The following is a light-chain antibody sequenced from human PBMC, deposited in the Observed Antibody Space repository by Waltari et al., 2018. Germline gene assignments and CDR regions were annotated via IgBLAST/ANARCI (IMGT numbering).Light chain of an antibody. CDR3: TSYSGSDTVV. V-gene: IGLV2-8*01. J-gene: IGLJ2*01. CDR2: EVT. CDR1: QSDIGGFNY. Sequence: QAALTQPPSESGSPGQSVTIFCPGTQSDIGGFNYFSWYQQHPGKAPQLIIYEVTERPSGVPDRFSGSKSGNTASLTVSGLRTEDEADYYCTSYSGSDTVVFGGGTKLTVL.